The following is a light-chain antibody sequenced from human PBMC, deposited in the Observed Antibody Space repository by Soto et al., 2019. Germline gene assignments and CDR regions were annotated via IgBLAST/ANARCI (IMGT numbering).Light chain of an antibody. CDR2: DDN. CDR1: NSDDGGSNY. CDR3: SSYTSNSTRV. V-gene: IGLV2-14*01. J-gene: IGLJ1*01. Sequence: QSALTQPASVSGSPGQSITISCTGTNSDDGGSNYASWYQQYPDKATKLMIYDDNNRPSGVSSRFSGSKSGNTASLTISGLLFEDEADYYCSSYTSNSTRVFGTGTKVTVL.